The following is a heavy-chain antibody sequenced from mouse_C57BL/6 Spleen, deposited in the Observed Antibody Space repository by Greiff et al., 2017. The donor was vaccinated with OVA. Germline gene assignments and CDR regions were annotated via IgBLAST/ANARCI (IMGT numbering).Heavy chain of an antibody. Sequence: VQLQQSGPELVKPGASVKISCKASGYAFSSFWMNWVKQRPGKGLEWIGRIYPGDGDTNYNGKFKGKATLTADKSSSTAYMQLSSLTSEDSAVYFCAGLYYDYDASFDYWGQGTTLTVSS. J-gene: IGHJ2*01. V-gene: IGHV1-82*01. CDR1: GYAFSSFW. CDR2: IYPGDGDT. D-gene: IGHD2-4*01. CDR3: AGLYYDYDASFDY.